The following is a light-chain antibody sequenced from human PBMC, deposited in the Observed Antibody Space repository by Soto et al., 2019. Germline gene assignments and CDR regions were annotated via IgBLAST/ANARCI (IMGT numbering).Light chain of an antibody. CDR1: QSISSW. V-gene: IGKV1-5*01. J-gene: IGKJ1*01. CDR2: GAS. Sequence: DIQMTQSPSTLSASVGDRVTITCRASQSISSWLAWYQQKTGKAPKLLIYGASSLESGVQSRFSGSGSGTEFTLTISSLQPDDFATYYCQQYNSYDMWSFGQGTKVELK. CDR3: QQYNSYDMWS.